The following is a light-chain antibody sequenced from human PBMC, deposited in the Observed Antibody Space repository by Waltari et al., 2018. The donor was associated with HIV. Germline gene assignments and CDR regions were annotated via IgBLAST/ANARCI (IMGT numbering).Light chain of an antibody. J-gene: IGLJ2*01. CDR3: AVWDDGLSGVV. CDR2: RNY. Sequence: QSVLTQSPSASGTPGPRVTISCSGSSSNIGSSFVSWYQKVPGTAPKLLIYRNYQRPSGVPDRFSGSKSGTTASLAISGLRSEDEADYYCAVWDDGLSGVVFGGGTKLTVL. CDR1: SSNIGSSF. V-gene: IGLV1-47*01.